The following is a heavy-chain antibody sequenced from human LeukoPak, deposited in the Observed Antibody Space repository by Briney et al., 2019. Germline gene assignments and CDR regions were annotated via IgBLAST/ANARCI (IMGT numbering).Heavy chain of an antibody. CDR2: ISSSSSYI. V-gene: IGHV3-21*01. CDR1: GFTFSSYS. D-gene: IGHD2-2*01. CDR3: ASTGYCSSTSCYYFDY. Sequence: GGSLRLSCAASGFTFSSYSMNWVRQAPGKGLEWVSSISSSSSYIYYADSVKGRFTISRDNAKNSLYLQMNSLRAEDTAVYYCASTGYCSSTSCYYFDYWGQGTLVTVSS. J-gene: IGHJ4*02.